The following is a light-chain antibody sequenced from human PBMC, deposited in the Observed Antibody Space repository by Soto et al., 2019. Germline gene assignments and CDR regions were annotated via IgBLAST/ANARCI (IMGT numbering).Light chain of an antibody. Sequence: QSVLTQPASVSGSPGQSITISCTGSSNDIGAYKYVSWYQQYPGKAPKLIIFEVSNRPSGVSNRFSGSKSGNTASLTIAELQAEDEADYHCSSYTTGSTLYVFGGGTKVTVL. V-gene: IGLV2-14*01. CDR1: SNDIGAYKY. CDR3: SSYTTGSTLYV. J-gene: IGLJ1*01. CDR2: EVS.